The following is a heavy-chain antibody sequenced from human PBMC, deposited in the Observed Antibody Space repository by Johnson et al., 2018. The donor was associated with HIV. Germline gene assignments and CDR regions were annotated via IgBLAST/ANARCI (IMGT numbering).Heavy chain of an antibody. Sequence: VQLVESGGGLIQPGGSLRLSCAASGFTVNSNYINWVRQAPGKGLEWVGRIKSESDGGTTDYPTPVKGRFTISRDNAKNSLYLQMNSLRGEDTALYYCARGKYCTNGVCYTKGAFDIWGQGTMVTVSS. J-gene: IGHJ3*02. CDR3: ARGKYCTNGVCYTKGAFDI. CDR2: IKSESDGGTT. D-gene: IGHD2-8*01. V-gene: IGHV3-15*05. CDR1: GFTVNSNY.